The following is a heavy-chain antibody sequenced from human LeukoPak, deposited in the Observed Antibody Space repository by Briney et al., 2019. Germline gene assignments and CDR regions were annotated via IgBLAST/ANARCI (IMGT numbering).Heavy chain of an antibody. V-gene: IGHV1-69*04. Sequence: SLKVSCKASGGTFSSYAISWVRQAPGQGLEWMGRIIPILGIANYAQKFQGRVTITADKSTSTAYMELSSLRSEDTAVYYCARDSVAVAGTPFDYWGQGTLVTVSS. D-gene: IGHD6-19*01. CDR2: IIPILGIA. J-gene: IGHJ4*02. CDR1: GGTFSSYA. CDR3: ARDSVAVAGTPFDY.